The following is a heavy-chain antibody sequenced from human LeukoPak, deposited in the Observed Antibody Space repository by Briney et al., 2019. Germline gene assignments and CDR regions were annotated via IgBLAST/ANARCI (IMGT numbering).Heavy chain of an antibody. V-gene: IGHV3-23*01. Sequence: GGSLRPSCAASGFTFSSYAMSWVRQAPGKGLEWVSAISGSGGSTYYADSVKGRFTISRDNSKNTLYLQMNSLRAEDTAVYYRAKFRAAAGPRDFDYWGQGTLVTVSS. CDR1: GFTFSSYA. J-gene: IGHJ4*02. D-gene: IGHD6-13*01. CDR3: AKFRAAAGPRDFDY. CDR2: ISGSGGST.